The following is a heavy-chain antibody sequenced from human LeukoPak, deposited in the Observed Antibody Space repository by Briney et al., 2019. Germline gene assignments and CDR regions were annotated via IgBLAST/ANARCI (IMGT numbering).Heavy chain of an antibody. CDR1: GFTFSSNW. CDR2: ISGDGTTI. Sequence: GGSLRLSCAASGFTFSSNWMNWVRQAPGEGLVWVSRISGDGTTITYADSVKGRFTISRDNAKNTLYLQMNSLRAEDTAVYYCAKALLISHNWFDPWGQGTLVTVSS. CDR3: AKALLISHNWFDP. D-gene: IGHD3-22*01. V-gene: IGHV3-74*01. J-gene: IGHJ5*02.